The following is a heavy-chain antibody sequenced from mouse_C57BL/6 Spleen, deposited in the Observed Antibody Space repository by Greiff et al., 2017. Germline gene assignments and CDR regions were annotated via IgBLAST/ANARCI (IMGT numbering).Heavy chain of an antibody. CDR2: ISSGGSYT. D-gene: IGHD1-1*01. Sequence: EVHLVESGGDLVKPGGSLKLSCAASGFTFSSYGMSWVRQTPDKRLEWVATISSGGSYTYYPDSVKGRFTISRDNAKNTLYLQMSSLKSEDTAMYYCARRSSYGFDDWGQGTTLTVSS. CDR1: GFTFSSYG. J-gene: IGHJ2*01. V-gene: IGHV5-6*01. CDR3: ARRSSYGFDD.